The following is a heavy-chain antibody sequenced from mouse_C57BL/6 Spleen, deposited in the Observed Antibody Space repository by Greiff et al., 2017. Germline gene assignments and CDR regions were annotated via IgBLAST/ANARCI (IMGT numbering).Heavy chain of an antibody. V-gene: IGHV5-17*01. CDR2: ISSGSSTL. J-gene: IGHJ2*01. Sequence: EVMLVESGGGLVKPGGSLKLSCAASGFTFSDYGMHWVRQAPEKGLEWVAYISSGSSTLYYADTVKGRFTISRDNAKNTLFLQMTSLRSEDTAMYYCARTTTVEDYFDYWGQGTTLTVSS. CDR1: GFTFSDYG. D-gene: IGHD1-1*01. CDR3: ARTTTVEDYFDY.